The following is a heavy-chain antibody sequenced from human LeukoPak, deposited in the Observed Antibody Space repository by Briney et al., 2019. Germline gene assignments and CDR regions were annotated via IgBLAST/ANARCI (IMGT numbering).Heavy chain of an antibody. CDR2: INPNSGGT. CDR3: ARVGCSGGSCEGDSGFDP. D-gene: IGHD2-15*01. V-gene: IGHV1-2*04. J-gene: IGHJ5*02. CDR1: GYTFTGYY. Sequence: GASVKVSCEASGYTFTGYYMHWVRQAPGQGLEWMGWINPNSGGTNYAQKFQGWVTMTRDTSISTAYMELSRLRSDDTAVYYCARVGCSGGSCEGDSGFDPWGQGTLVTVSS.